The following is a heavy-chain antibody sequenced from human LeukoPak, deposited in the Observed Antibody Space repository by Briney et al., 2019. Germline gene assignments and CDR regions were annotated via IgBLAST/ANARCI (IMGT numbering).Heavy chain of an antibody. Sequence: SETLSLTCTVSGASISSYYWSWIRQPPGKGLEWIGYIYYSGNTNYNSSLKSRVTISIDTSKNQFSLKLNSLTAADTAVYYCARVGYSFGNDYWGQGTLVTVSS. D-gene: IGHD5-18*01. CDR3: ARVGYSFGNDY. J-gene: IGHJ4*02. V-gene: IGHV4-59*01. CDR2: IYYSGNT. CDR1: GASISSYY.